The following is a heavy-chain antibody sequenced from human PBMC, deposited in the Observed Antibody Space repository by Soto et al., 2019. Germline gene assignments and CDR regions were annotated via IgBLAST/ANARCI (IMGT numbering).Heavy chain of an antibody. CDR2: IYWNGYE. D-gene: IGHD4-4*01. CDR1: GISVNSSGVG. J-gene: IGHJ4*02. V-gene: IGHV2-5*01. Sequence: QITLKESGPTLVRPTETLTLTCTLSGISVNSSGVGVGWIRQTPGKALEWLAVIYWNGYEQISPSLTDRLSISKDTSENQVILIVTDMDPVDTATYFCAHIDYSYRVIHPFAHWGQGTPVTVSS. CDR3: AHIDYSYRVIHPFAH.